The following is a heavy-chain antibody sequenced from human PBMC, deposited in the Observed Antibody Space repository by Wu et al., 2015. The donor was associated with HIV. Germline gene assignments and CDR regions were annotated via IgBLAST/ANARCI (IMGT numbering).Heavy chain of an antibody. V-gene: IGHV1-69*01. CDR1: GYSFTGYY. CDR2: IIPIFGTA. CDR3: ARGPGGSGRPPDYYYGMDV. D-gene: IGHD3-10*01. Sequence: QVHLVQSGAELKKPGASMRVSCKTSGYSFTGYYLHWVRQAPGQGLEWMGGIIPIFGTANYAQKFQGRVTITTDESTSTAYMELSSLRSEDTAVYYCARGPGGSGRPPDYYYGMDVVGPRA. J-gene: IGHJ6*02.